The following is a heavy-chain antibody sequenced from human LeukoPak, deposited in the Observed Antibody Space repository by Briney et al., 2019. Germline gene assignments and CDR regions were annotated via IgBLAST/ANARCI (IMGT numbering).Heavy chain of an antibody. CDR2: IIPIFGTA. Sequence: GASVKVSCKASEGTFSSYAISWVRQAPGPGLEWMGGIIPIFGTANYAQKFQGRVTITADESTSTAYMELSSLRSEDTAVYYCARVSAWDSSGYYVDPWGQGTLVTVSS. V-gene: IGHV1-69*13. CDR1: EGTFSSYA. CDR3: ARVSAWDSSGYYVDP. J-gene: IGHJ5*02. D-gene: IGHD3-22*01.